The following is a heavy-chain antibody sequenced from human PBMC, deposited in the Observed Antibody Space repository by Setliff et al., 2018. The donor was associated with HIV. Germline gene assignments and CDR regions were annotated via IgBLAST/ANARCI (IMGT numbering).Heavy chain of an antibody. CDR3: AKDFQWSTVNTPLNYQYGMDV. J-gene: IGHJ6*02. V-gene: IGHV3-33*03. CDR2: IWYDGSDK. Sequence: GGSLRLSCTGSGFTFSSFGMHWVRQAPGKGLEWVTFIWYDGSDKYYLDSVKGRFTISRDNSKNTLYLQMNNLRPEDTAVYYCAKDFQWSTVNTPLNYQYGMDVWGQGTTVTVSS. D-gene: IGHD4-17*01. CDR1: GFTFSSFG.